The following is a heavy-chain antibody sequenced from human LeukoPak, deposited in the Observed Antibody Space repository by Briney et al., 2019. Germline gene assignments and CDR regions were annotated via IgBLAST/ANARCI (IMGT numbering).Heavy chain of an antibody. D-gene: IGHD4-17*01. CDR1: GFTFSSYG. Sequence: PGGSLRLSCAASGFTFSSYGMHWVRQAPGKGLEWVAVISYDGSNKYYADSVKGRFTISSDNSKNTLYLQMNSLRAEDTAVYYCAKDLQDYGDYYYGMDVWGQGTTVTVSS. CDR2: ISYDGSNK. CDR3: AKDLQDYGDYYYGMDV. V-gene: IGHV3-30*18. J-gene: IGHJ6*02.